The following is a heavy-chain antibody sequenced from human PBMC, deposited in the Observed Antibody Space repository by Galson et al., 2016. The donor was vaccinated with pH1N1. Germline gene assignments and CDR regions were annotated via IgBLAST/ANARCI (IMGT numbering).Heavy chain of an antibody. CDR1: GGTFTNYA. J-gene: IGHJ3*01. CDR3: ARRFFEYLEALPTDAFDV. D-gene: IGHD3-3*01. Sequence: SVKVSCKASGGTFTNYAINWVRQAPGQGLEWMEGLIPILGTPDYAQTLQGRVTITADENTNTAYMEMSSLRAEDTAGYYCARRFFEYLEALPTDAFDVWGPGTMVTVSS. V-gene: IGHV1-69*13. CDR2: LIPILGTP.